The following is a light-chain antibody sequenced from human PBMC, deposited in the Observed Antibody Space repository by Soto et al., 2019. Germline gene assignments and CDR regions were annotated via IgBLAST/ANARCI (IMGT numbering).Light chain of an antibody. J-gene: IGLJ3*02. V-gene: IGLV2-14*01. CDR3: SSYTTRSSWV. CDR2: EVR. CDR1: TSDVGGFNY. Sequence: QSVLTQPASVSGSPGQSITISCTETTSDVGGFNYVSWYQQHPGKAPKLMIYEVRNRPSGVSDRFSGSKSGNTASLTISGLQAEDEADYYCSSYTTRSSWVFGGGTKLTVL.